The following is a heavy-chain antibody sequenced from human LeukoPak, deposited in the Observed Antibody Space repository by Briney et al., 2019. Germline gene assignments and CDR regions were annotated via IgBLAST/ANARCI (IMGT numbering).Heavy chain of an antibody. CDR1: GGSFSTYY. Sequence: SETLSLTCTVSGGSFSTYYWSWIRQSPEKGLEWIGYIYYTGSTNYNPSLKSRVTISVDTSKNQFSLKLSSVTAADTAVYYCARDLNAQWWARLRGAFDIWGQGTMVTVSS. J-gene: IGHJ3*02. V-gene: IGHV4-59*12. CDR2: IYYTGST. D-gene: IGHD2-15*01. CDR3: ARDLNAQWWARLRGAFDI.